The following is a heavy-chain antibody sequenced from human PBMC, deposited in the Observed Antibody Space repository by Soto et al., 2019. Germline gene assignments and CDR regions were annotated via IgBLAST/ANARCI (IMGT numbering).Heavy chain of an antibody. V-gene: IGHV2-5*02. Sequence: QITLKESGPTLVRPTQTLTLTCAFSGFSLSTSGVGVGWIRQPPGKALEWLAVIYWDDSKHYSPSLRSRLTIPKDTSKNQVVLTMTNMYPMDTGTYYCAHKGPEDWPLGYCGQGTLVTVSS. CDR3: AHKGPEDWPLGY. D-gene: IGHD3-9*01. CDR1: GFSLSTSGVG. CDR2: IYWDDSK. J-gene: IGHJ4*02.